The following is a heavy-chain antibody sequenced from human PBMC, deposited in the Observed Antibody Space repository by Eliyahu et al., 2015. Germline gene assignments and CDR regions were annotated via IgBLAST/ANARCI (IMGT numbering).Heavy chain of an antibody. CDR3: AXRADFGGSPYPFDS. CDR1: GXNFXNSD. CDR2: MKPNRGET. J-gene: IGHJ4*02. D-gene: IGHD2-15*01. Sequence: QVHLVQXEAEVKKPGASVRVSCXASGXNFXNSDINWVRQVTGQGLXWMGWMKPNRGETGFAQRFKGRLSLTXDTSISTAYMELSSLTSEDTAVFYCAXRADFGGSPYPFDSWGQGTLVTVSS. V-gene: IGHV1-8*01.